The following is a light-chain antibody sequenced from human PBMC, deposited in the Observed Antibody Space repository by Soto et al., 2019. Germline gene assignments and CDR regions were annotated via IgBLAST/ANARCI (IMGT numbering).Light chain of an antibody. J-gene: IGKJ5*01. CDR2: SAN. CDR3: QQLNSYPQT. V-gene: IGKV1-17*03. Sequence: DIQMTQSPSSLSASVGDRVTITCRASQDISNFLVWFQQRPGKVPKRLMYSANRLESGVPSRFSGSGSGTEFTLTISSLQPEDSATYFCQQLNSYPQTFGQGTRLEI. CDR1: QDISNF.